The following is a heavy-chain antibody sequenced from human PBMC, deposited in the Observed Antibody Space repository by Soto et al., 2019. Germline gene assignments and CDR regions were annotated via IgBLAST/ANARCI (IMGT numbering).Heavy chain of an antibody. CDR3: AREAGGYYYYGMDV. CDR1: GYTFTSYA. J-gene: IGHJ6*02. Sequence: QVQLVQSGAEVKKPGASVKVSCKASGYTFTSYAMHWVRQAPGQRLEWMGWINAGNGNTKYSQKFQGRVTITRDTSASTAYMELSSLRSEDTAVYYCAREAGGYYYYGMDVWGQGTTVTVSS. D-gene: IGHD1-26*01. V-gene: IGHV1-3*01. CDR2: INAGNGNT.